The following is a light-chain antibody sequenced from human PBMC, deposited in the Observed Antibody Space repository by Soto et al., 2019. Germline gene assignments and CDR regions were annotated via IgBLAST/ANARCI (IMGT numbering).Light chain of an antibody. J-gene: IGKJ4*01. V-gene: IGKV3-20*01. CDR3: QQSGSPPIT. CDR2: GAS. Sequence: EIVLTQSPGTLSLSPGERATLSCRASQSVSHNYLAWYQQKPGQAPRLLIYGASSRATGIPDRFSGSGSATDFTLTISRLGPEDFAVYFCQQSGSPPITFGGGTKVDIK. CDR1: QSVSHNY.